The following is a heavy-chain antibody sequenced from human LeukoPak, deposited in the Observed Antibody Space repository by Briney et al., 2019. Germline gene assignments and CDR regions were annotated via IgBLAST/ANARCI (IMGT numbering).Heavy chain of an antibody. CDR3: ARAGADPSYGWMYYFDY. Sequence: ASVKVSCKASGGTFSSYAISWVRQAPGQGLEWMGGIIPIFGTANYAQKFQGRVTITTDESTSTAYMELSSLRSEDTAVCYCARAGADPSYGWMYYFDYWGQGALVTVSS. J-gene: IGHJ4*02. D-gene: IGHD5-18*01. CDR2: IIPIFGTA. V-gene: IGHV1-69*05. CDR1: GGTFSSYA.